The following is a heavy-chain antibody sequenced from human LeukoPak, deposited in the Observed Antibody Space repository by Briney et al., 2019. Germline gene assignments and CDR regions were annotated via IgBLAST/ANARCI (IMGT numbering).Heavy chain of an antibody. D-gene: IGHD1-26*01. J-gene: IGHJ4*02. Sequence: PSETLSLTCTVSGGSISSYFCTWIRQPAGKGLEWIGYIYTSGSTNYNPSLKSRVTISVDTSKNQFSLKLSSVTAADTAVYYCARRGGSYFDYWGQGTLVTVSS. V-gene: IGHV4-4*09. CDR3: ARRGGSYFDY. CDR1: GGSISSYF. CDR2: IYTSGST.